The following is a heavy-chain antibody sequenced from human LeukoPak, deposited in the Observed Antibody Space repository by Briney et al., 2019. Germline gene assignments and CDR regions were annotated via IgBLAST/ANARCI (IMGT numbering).Heavy chain of an antibody. V-gene: IGHV3-21*01. CDR1: GFTFSSYS. D-gene: IGHD4-11*01. CDR2: ISSSSSYI. Sequence: GGSLRLSCAASGFTFSSYSMNWVRQAPGRGLEWVSSISSSSSYIYYADSVKGRFTISRDNAKNSLYLQMNSLRAEDTAVYYCASKTLGPTTVNGYWGQGTLVTVSS. J-gene: IGHJ4*02. CDR3: ASKTLGPTTVNGY.